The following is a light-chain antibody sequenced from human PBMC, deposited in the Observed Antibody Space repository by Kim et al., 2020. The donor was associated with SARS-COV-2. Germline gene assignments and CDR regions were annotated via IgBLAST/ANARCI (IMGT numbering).Light chain of an antibody. CDR1: KMGDKY. CDR3: QAWDSSTGV. CDR2: QDS. Sequence: SVSPGTTASITCSGNKMGDKYACWYREKPRQFPVLVLCQDSKRPSGIPGRFSCSNSGNTATLTISETQAVDEADYYCQAWDSSTGVFGTGTKVTVL. J-gene: IGLJ1*01. V-gene: IGLV3-1*01.